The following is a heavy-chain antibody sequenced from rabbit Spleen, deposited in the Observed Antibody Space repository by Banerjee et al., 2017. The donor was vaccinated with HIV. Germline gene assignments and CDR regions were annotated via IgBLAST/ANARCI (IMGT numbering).Heavy chain of an antibody. D-gene: IGHD6-1*01. Sequence: QQQLVESGGGLVQPGGSLKLSCKASGFDFSSYGVSWVRQAPGKGLEWIGYIEPIFGSPYYASWVNGRFSISRENTQNTVSLHLNSLTAADTATYFCVRDQAGYDGYGPYYFNLWGPGTLVTVS. J-gene: IGHJ4*01. V-gene: IGHV1S47*01. CDR3: VRDQAGYDGYGPYYFNL. CDR1: GFDFSSYG. CDR2: IEPIFGSP.